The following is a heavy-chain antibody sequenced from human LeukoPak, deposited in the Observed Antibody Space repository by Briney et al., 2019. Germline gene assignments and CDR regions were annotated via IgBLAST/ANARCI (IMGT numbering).Heavy chain of an antibody. CDR3: ARQKDLGYDFWSGCGDV. J-gene: IGHJ6*04. D-gene: IGHD3-3*01. CDR2: ISSNGGNT. CDR1: GFTFSSYA. Sequence: GGSLRLSCAASGFTFSSYAMHWVRQAPGKGLEYVSAISSNGGNTYYANSVKGRFTISRDNSKNTLYLQMGSLRAEDMAVYYCARQKDLGYDFWSGCGDVRGKGTTVTVSS. V-gene: IGHV3-64*01.